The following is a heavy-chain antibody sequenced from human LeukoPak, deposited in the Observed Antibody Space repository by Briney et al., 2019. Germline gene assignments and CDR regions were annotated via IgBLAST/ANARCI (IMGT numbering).Heavy chain of an antibody. CDR2: ISYDGSNT. CDR1: GVTFSSYA. CDR3: ARDRTSGGYSHESNY. V-gene: IGHV3-30*04. D-gene: IGHD5-18*01. J-gene: IGHJ4*02. Sequence: PGGSLRLSCAASGVTFSSYAMHGVRQAPGKGLEGGAVISYDGSNTYYADSVKGRFTSSRDNSKNTLSLQMNSLRAEDTAVYYCARDRTSGGYSHESNYWGQGTLVTVSS.